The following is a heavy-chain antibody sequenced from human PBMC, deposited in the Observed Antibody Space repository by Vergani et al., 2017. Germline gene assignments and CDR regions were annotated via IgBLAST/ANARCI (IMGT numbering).Heavy chain of an antibody. CDR2: INPSGGST. Sequence: QVQLVQSGAEVKKPGASVKVSCKASGYTFTSYYMHWVRQAPGQGLEWMGIINPSGGSTSYAQKFQGRVTMTRDTSTSTVYMELSSLRSEDTAVYYCARLKDYYGSGSYHPPPFDYWGQGTLVTVSS. J-gene: IGHJ4*02. V-gene: IGHV1-46*01. CDR1: GYTFTSYY. D-gene: IGHD3-10*01. CDR3: ARLKDYYGSGSYHPPPFDY.